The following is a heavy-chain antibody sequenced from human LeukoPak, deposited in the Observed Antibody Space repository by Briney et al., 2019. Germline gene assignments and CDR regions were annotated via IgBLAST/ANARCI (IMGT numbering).Heavy chain of an antibody. V-gene: IGHV3-48*03. CDR1: GFTFSNYE. Sequence: GGSLRLSCAASGFTFSNYELHWVRQAPGEGLGWLSYISRGGDTIYYTDSVKGRFTISSDSANNSLYLQMNNLRAEDTAVYYWARGRLLRLTYFFDSWGQGTLVTVSS. D-gene: IGHD1-26*01. J-gene: IGHJ4*02. CDR2: ISRGGDTI. CDR3: ARGRLLRLTYFFDS.